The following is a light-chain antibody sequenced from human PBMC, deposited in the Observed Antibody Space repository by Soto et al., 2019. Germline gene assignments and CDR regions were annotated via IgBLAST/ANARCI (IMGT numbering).Light chain of an antibody. J-gene: IGKJ4*01. Sequence: ALQLTQSPSSLSASVGDRVTITCRASQGVTSALAWFQQKAGKAPNLLIYDASTLESGVPSRFSGSGFGTDFTLTISSLQPEDIATYYCQQFNGYPLTFGGGTKVEIK. CDR3: QQFNGYPLT. V-gene: IGKV1-13*02. CDR1: QGVTSA. CDR2: DAS.